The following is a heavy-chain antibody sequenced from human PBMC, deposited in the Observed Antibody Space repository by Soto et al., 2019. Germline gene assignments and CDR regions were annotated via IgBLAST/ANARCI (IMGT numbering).Heavy chain of an antibody. D-gene: IGHD6-13*01. V-gene: IGHV3-11*05. J-gene: IGHJ5*02. CDR1: GFTFSDYY. Sequence: QVQLVESGGGLVKPGGSLRLSCAASGFTFSDYYMSWIRQAPGKGLEWVSYISSSSSYTNYADYVKGRFTISRDNAKNSLYLQMNSLRAEETAVYYCARAAGPRHWFDPWGQGTLVTDSS. CDR2: ISSSSSYT. CDR3: ARAAGPRHWFDP.